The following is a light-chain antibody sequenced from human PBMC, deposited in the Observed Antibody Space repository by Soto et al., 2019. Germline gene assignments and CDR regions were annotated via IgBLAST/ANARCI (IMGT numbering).Light chain of an antibody. Sequence: IVITQSASTVSVSPGERATLSCRASQTVSSNLAWYQQKPGQAPRLLIYDASNRATGIPARFSGSGSGTDFTLTISSLEPEDFAVYYCQQRSNWPLITFGQGTRLEN. J-gene: IGKJ5*01. CDR1: QTVSSN. CDR2: DAS. V-gene: IGKV3-11*01. CDR3: QQRSNWPLIT.